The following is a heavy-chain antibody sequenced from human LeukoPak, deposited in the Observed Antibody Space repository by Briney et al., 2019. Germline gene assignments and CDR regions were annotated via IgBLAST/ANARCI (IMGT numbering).Heavy chain of an antibody. J-gene: IGHJ4*02. V-gene: IGHV4-31*03. CDR2: IYHSGST. CDR1: GGSVSSGGYY. D-gene: IGHD4-17*01. Sequence: PSETLSLTCTVSGGSVSSGGYYWSWIRQHPGQGLEWIGYIYHSGSTYYNPSLQSRVTISVDTSKNQFSLKLSSVTAADTAVYYCARSAQTVTTFPLDYWGQGTLVTVSS. CDR3: ARSAQTVTTFPLDY.